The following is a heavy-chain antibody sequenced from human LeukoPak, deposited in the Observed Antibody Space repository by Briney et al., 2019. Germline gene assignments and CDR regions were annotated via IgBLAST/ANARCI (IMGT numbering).Heavy chain of an antibody. V-gene: IGHV1-2*02. CDR2: INPHSGGT. CDR1: GYTLSGYY. Sequence: ASVKVSCKASGYTLSGYYIHWVRQAPGQGFEWMGWINPHSGGTNYAQKFQGRVTMTRDTSISTAYMELSRLRSDDTAVYYCARGSVTVQLWSTGPDYWGQGTLVTVSS. CDR3: ARGSVTVQLWSTGPDY. J-gene: IGHJ4*02. D-gene: IGHD5-18*01.